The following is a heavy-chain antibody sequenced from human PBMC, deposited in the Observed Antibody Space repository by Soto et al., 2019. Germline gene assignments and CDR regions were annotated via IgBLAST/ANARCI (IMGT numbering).Heavy chain of an antibody. J-gene: IGHJ6*02. CDR2: IYHSGST. V-gene: IGHV4-38-2*01. CDR3: ARWELLYGMDV. CDR1: GYSISSGYY. D-gene: IGHD1-26*01. Sequence: PSETLSLTCAVSGYSISSGYYWGWIRQPPGKGLEWIGSIYHSGSTYYNPSLKSRVTISVDTSKNQFSLKLSSVTAADTAVYYCARWELLYGMDVWGQGTTVTVS.